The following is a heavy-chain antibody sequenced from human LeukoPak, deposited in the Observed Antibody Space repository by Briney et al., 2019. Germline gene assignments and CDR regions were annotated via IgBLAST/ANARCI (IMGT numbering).Heavy chain of an antibody. J-gene: IGHJ6*03. CDR3: AAPEYNYGRMYYYYMDV. V-gene: IGHV1-18*01. Sequence: ASVKVSCKASGYTFTSYGISWVRQAPGQGLEWMGWISAYNGNTNYAQKLQGRVTMTTDTSTSTAYMELRSLRSEDTAVYYCAAPEYNYGRMYYYYMDVWGKGTTVTVSS. CDR1: GYTFTSYG. D-gene: IGHD5-18*01. CDR2: ISAYNGNT.